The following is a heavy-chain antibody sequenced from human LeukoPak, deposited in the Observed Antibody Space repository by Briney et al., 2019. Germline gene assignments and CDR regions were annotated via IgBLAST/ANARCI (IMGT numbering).Heavy chain of an antibody. CDR3: ARNLYYCDSSGYSRALGY. CDR2: INHSGST. CDR1: GGSFSGYY. Sequence: SETLSLTCAVYGGSFSGYYWSWIRQPPGKGLEWIGEINHSGSTNYNPSLKSRVTISVDTSKNQFSLKLSSVTAADTAVYYCARNLYYCDSSGYSRALGYWGQGTLVTVSS. D-gene: IGHD3-22*01. J-gene: IGHJ4*02. V-gene: IGHV4-34*01.